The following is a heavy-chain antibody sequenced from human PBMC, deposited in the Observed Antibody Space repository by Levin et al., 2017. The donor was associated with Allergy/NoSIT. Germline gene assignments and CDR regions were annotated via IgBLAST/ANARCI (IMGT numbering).Heavy chain of an antibody. V-gene: IGHV3-30*18. J-gene: IGHJ6*02. CDR3: AKGSLSVSDFWSGYLYHYYYYGMDV. CDR1: GFTFSSYG. CDR2: ISYDGSNK. D-gene: IGHD3-3*01. Sequence: GESLKISCAASGFTFSSYGMHWVRQAPGKGLEWVAVISYDGSNKYYADSVKGRFTISRDNSKNTLYLQMNSLRAEDTAVYYCAKGSLSVSDFWSGYLYHYYYYGMDVWGQGTTVTVSS.